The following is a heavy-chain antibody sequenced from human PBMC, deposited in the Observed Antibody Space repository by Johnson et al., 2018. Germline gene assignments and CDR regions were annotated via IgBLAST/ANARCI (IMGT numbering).Heavy chain of an antibody. J-gene: IGHJ6*02. D-gene: IGHD2-15*01. CDR1: GFNFDDYA. CDR2: ISWNSRYI. CDR3: ATSLGSNLDPRGGYSYLALDV. V-gene: IGHV3-9*01. Sequence: VQLVESGGGLVHPGRALRVSCAGSGFNFDDYAMHWVRQAPGKGLEWVSGISWNSRYIDYADSVKGRFTISRDNAKNSLHLQMNSLRDEDTALYYCATSLGSNLDPRGGYSYLALDVWGQGTTVTGSS.